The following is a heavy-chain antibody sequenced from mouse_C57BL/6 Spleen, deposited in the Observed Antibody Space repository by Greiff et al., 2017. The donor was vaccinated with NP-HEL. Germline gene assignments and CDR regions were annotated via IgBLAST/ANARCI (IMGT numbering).Heavy chain of an antibody. Sequence: VQLQQSGPGLVKPSQSLSLTCSVTGYSITSGYYWNWIRQFPGNKLEWMGYISYDGSNNYNPSLKNRISITRDTSKNQFFLKLNSVTTEDTATYYCATPPSSSWYFDVWGTGTTVTVSS. CDR1: GYSITSGYY. J-gene: IGHJ1*03. CDR2: ISYDGSN. V-gene: IGHV3-6*01. CDR3: ATPPSSSWYFDV. D-gene: IGHD1-1*01.